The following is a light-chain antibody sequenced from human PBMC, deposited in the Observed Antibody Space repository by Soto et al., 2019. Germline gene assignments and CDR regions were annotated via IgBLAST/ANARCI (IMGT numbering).Light chain of an antibody. CDR1: QSVDSSY. CDR3: QQYGNSPLYS. CDR2: GAS. J-gene: IGKJ2*01. V-gene: IGKV3-20*01. Sequence: EIVSTQSPATLSLSPGERATLSCRASQSVDSSYLAWYHQRPGQAPRLLIYGASNRATGVPHRFGGSGSGTDFNLTISRLEPEDSAVYYCQQYGNSPLYSFGQGTKLEIK.